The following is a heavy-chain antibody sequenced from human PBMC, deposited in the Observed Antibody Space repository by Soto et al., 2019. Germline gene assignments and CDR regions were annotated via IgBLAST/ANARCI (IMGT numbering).Heavy chain of an antibody. CDR3: ARGTTVTTFAFDI. J-gene: IGHJ3*02. CDR2: ISSSSSTI. D-gene: IGHD4-17*01. Sequence: GGSLRLSCAASGFTFSSYSMNWVRQAPGKGLEWVSYISSSSSTIYYADSVKGRFTTSRDNAKNSLYLQMNSLRDEDTAVYYCARGTTVTTFAFDIWGQGTMVTVSS. CDR1: GFTFSSYS. V-gene: IGHV3-48*02.